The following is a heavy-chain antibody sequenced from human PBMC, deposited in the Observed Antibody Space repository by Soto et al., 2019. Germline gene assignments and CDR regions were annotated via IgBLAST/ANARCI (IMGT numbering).Heavy chain of an antibody. CDR3: ARTIAVRPQDPFHI. Sequence: QLQLQASGPGLVKPSETLSLTCTVSGGSISSNSYYWGGIRQPPGKGLEWIGSIYYSGSTSYNPSPKSRVAISVDTSKNQFSLKLSSVTAADTAVYYCARTIAVRPQDPFHIWGLGTMVTVSS. J-gene: IGHJ3*02. CDR2: IYYSGST. V-gene: IGHV4-39*01. D-gene: IGHD6-6*01. CDR1: GGSISSNSYY.